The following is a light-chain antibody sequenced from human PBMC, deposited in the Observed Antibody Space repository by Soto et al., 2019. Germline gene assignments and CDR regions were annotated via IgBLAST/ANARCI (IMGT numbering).Light chain of an antibody. Sequence: DTQMTQSPSSLSASVGDRVTITCRASQTISRHLNWYQQKPGKAPKLLIYAASSLQSGVPSRFSGSGSGTDFTLTISSLQPEDFATYYCQHSYRTPYTFGQGTKLEIK. CDR1: QTISRH. CDR3: QHSYRTPYT. V-gene: IGKV1-39*01. J-gene: IGKJ2*01. CDR2: AAS.